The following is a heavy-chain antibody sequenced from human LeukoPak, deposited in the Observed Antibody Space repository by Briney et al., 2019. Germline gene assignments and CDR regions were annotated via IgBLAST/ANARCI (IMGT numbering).Heavy chain of an antibody. CDR2: IKSDGNT. D-gene: IGHD3-22*01. Sequence: GGSLRLSCAASGFTFSRYWMHWVCQAPGKGLVWVSRIKSDGNTNYADSVKGRFTISRDNAKNTVSLQMNSLRAEDTGVYFCARAPSEIGGYYPEYLRHWGQGTLVTVSS. CDR1: GFTFSRYW. CDR3: ARAPSEIGGYYPEYLRH. V-gene: IGHV3-74*01. J-gene: IGHJ1*01.